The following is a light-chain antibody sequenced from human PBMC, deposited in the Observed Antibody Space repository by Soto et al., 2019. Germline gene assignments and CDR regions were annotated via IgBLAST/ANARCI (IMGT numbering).Light chain of an antibody. CDR2: AAS. J-gene: IGKJ4*01. V-gene: IGKV1-39*01. Sequence: DIPMTQSPSSLSASVGDRVTITCRASQSISSYVNWYQQKPGKAPKLLIYAASSLQSGVPSRFSGSGSGTDFTLTISSLQPEDFATFYCQQSYSTPRTFGGGTKVEIK. CDR3: QQSYSTPRT. CDR1: QSISSY.